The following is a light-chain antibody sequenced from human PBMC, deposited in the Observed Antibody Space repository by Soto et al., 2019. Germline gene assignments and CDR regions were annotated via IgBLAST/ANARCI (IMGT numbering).Light chain of an antibody. Sequence: EIVMTQSPATLSVSPGERATLSCRASQSVNTNLAWYQQKSGQAPRLLIYGASTRAPGIPARFSGSGSGTEFTLTVSSLQSEDFAVYYCQQYVTSPWAFGQGTKVDIK. CDR2: GAS. V-gene: IGKV3-15*01. J-gene: IGKJ1*01. CDR1: QSVNTN. CDR3: QQYVTSPWA.